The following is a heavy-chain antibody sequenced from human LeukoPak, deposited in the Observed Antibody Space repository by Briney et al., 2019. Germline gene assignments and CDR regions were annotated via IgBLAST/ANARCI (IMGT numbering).Heavy chain of an antibody. V-gene: IGHV1-69*04. CDR1: GGTFSSYT. Sequence: SVKVSCKASGGTFSSYTISWVRQAPGQGPEWMGRIIPILGIANYAQKFQGRVTITADKSTSTAYMELSSLRSEDTAVYYCAREGRVVEMATGEYLQHWGQGTLVTVSS. CDR2: IIPILGIA. J-gene: IGHJ1*01. CDR3: AREGRVVEMATGEYLQH. D-gene: IGHD5-24*01.